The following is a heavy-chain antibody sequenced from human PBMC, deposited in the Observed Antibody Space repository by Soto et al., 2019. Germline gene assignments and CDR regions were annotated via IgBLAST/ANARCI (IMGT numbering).Heavy chain of an antibody. J-gene: IGHJ3*02. CDR1: GFTFSIYN. Sequence: GGSLRLSCAASGFTFSIYNMNWVRQAPGKGLEWVSYISSGSSTIYYADSVKGRFTISGDNAKNSLYLQMTSLRDEDTAVYYCARVLSGSYYIDAFDIWGQGTMVTVSS. V-gene: IGHV3-48*02. CDR2: ISSGSSTI. D-gene: IGHD3-10*01. CDR3: ARVLSGSYYIDAFDI.